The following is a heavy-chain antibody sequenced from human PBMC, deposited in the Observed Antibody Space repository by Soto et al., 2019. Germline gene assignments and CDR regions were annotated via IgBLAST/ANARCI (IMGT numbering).Heavy chain of an antibody. Sequence: QVQLVESGGGVVQPGRSLRLSCAASGFPFSRYGMHWFRQAPGKGLEWVAVIAYDGSNKYYADSVKGRFTISRDNSKNTLSLPMNSLRAEDTAVYDCAKDRTGGIGVVSDNYAFDIWGQGTMVTVSS. J-gene: IGHJ3*02. CDR1: GFPFSRYG. CDR3: AKDRTGGIGVVSDNYAFDI. D-gene: IGHD3-3*01. CDR2: IAYDGSNK. V-gene: IGHV3-30*18.